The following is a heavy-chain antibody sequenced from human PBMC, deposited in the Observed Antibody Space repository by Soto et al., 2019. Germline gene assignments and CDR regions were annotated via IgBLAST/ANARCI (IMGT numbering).Heavy chain of an antibody. CDR1: GYTFTAYY. Sequence: QAQLVQSGAEVKKPGASVKVSCKTSGYTFTAYYIHWVRQAPGQGLEWVGWINPKTGDTKYAQKFQGRVTMTGDTSITTAYMELGRLRSDDTAVYYYARQLAYCGGDCYTEPIDYWGQGTLVTVSS. D-gene: IGHD2-21*02. V-gene: IGHV1-2*02. CDR2: INPKTGDT. J-gene: IGHJ4*02. CDR3: ARQLAYCGGDCYTEPIDY.